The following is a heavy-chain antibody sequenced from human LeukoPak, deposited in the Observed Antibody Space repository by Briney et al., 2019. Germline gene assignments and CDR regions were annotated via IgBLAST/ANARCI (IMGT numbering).Heavy chain of an antibody. V-gene: IGHV4-34*01. CDR1: GGSFSGYY. Sequence: KASETLSLTCAVYGGSFSGYYWSWIRQPPGKGLEWIGEINHSGSTNYNPSLKSRVTISVDTSKNQFSLKLSSVTAADAAVYYCARVYSFFYNNMDVWGRGTTVTVSS. CDR3: ARVYSFFYNNMDV. J-gene: IGHJ6*03. CDR2: INHSGST. D-gene: IGHD2/OR15-2a*01.